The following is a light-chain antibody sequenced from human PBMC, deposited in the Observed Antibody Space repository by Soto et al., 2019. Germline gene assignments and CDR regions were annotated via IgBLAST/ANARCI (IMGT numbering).Light chain of an antibody. V-gene: IGKV3-11*01. CDR3: QQRHMWPIT. J-gene: IGKJ5*01. Sequence: EIVLTQSPATLSLSPGERATLSCRASQSVSRYLAWYQQKPGQAPRLVIYDESNRATGIPARFSGSGSGTDFTLTISSLEPEDSAVYYCQQRHMWPITFGQGTRLEIK. CDR2: DES. CDR1: QSVSRY.